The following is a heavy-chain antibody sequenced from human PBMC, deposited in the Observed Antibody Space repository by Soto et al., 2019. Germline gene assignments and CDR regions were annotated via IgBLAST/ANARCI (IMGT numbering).Heavy chain of an antibody. V-gene: IGHV1-8*01. CDR2: MNPNSGNT. CDR3: ARWDYGYYARFDY. Sequence: QMQLVQSGAEVKKSEASVKVSCKASGYTFTSHDINWVRQATGQGHEWMGWMNPNSGNTGYAQKFQGRVTMTRNTSISTAYMELSSLRSEDTAVYYCARWDYGYYARFDYWGQGTLVTVSS. CDR1: GYTFTSHD. J-gene: IGHJ4*02. D-gene: IGHD4-17*01.